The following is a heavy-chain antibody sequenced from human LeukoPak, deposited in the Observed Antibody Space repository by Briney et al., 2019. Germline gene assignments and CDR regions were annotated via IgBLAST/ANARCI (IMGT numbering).Heavy chain of an antibody. J-gene: IGHJ6*02. CDR3: ARDYYYDSSGYYQPHYYYYYGMDV. D-gene: IGHD3-22*01. V-gene: IGHV3-30*03. Sequence: GGSLRLSCTASGFTFSNYGMHWVRQAPGKGLEWVGVVAHDGSLKLYADSVKGRLTISRDNSKNTLYLQIDSLRPEDTAVYYCARDYYYDSSGYYQPHYYYYYGMDVWGQGTTVTVSS. CDR2: VAHDGSLK. CDR1: GFTFSNYG.